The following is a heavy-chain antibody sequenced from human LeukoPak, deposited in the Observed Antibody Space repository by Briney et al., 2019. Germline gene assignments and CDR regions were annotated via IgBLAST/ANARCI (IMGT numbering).Heavy chain of an antibody. CDR2: ISGSGDST. D-gene: IGHD3-22*01. Sequence: GGSLRLSCAASGFTFRSYGMSWVRQAPGKWLEWVSAISGSGDSTYYADSVKGRFTISRDNSKNTLYLQMNSLRAEDTAVYYCAKVSYYDSGPTGAFDYWGQGTLVTVSS. J-gene: IGHJ4*02. V-gene: IGHV3-23*01. CDR1: GFTFRSYG. CDR3: AKVSYYDSGPTGAFDY.